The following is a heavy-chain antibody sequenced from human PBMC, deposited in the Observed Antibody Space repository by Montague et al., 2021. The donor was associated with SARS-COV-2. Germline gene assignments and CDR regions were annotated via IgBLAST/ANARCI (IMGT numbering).Heavy chain of an antibody. CDR1: GFTFRRFS. V-gene: IGHV3-21*01. D-gene: IGHD2-15*01. CDR2: IGSSSSYI. Sequence: SLSLSCAASGFTFRRFSLNLVRQAPGKVLEWVAIIGSSSSYIYYADSVKGRFTISRDNAKNSLYLQMNSLRGDDTAIYYCAREAAPQYCAGGSCYQPEDFWGQGTQVTVSS. J-gene: IGHJ4*02. CDR3: AREAAPQYCAGGSCYQPEDF.